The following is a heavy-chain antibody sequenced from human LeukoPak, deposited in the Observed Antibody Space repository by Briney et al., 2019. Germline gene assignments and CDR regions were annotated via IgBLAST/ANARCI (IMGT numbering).Heavy chain of an antibody. Sequence: SETLSLTCTVSGGSISSCGYYWIWIRQHPGKDLEWVRYIYYSGSTYYNPTLKSRVTISVYTPKNQFSLKLSSVTAAGAAVYYCARENLGRYYYYGMNVWGKGTTVTVSS. CDR1: GGSISSCGYY. V-gene: IGHV4-31*03. J-gene: IGHJ6*04. CDR3: ARENLGRYYYYGMNV. D-gene: IGHD3-10*01. CDR2: IYYSGST.